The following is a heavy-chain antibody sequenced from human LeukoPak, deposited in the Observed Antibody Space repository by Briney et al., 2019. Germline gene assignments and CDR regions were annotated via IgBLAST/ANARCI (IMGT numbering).Heavy chain of an antibody. CDR3: ATDGHYYGSGSYYDVDY. CDR1: GYTFTGYY. D-gene: IGHD3-10*01. CDR2: INPNSGGT. J-gene: IGHJ4*02. V-gene: IGHV1-2*02. Sequence: ASVKVSCKASGYTFTGYYMHWVRQAPGQGLEWMGWINPNSGGTNYAQKFQGRVTMTRDTSISTAYMELSRLRSDDTAVYYCATDGHYYGSGSYYDVDYRGQGTLVTVSS.